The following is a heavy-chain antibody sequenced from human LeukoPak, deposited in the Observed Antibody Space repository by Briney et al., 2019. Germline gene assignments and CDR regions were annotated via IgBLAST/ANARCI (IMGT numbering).Heavy chain of an antibody. CDR1: GYTFTSNH. D-gene: IGHD6-13*01. J-gene: IGHJ5*02. Sequence: ASVKVSSKASGYTFTSNHIHCGRQALRQGVEWRGVINPSGDSTSYAQKFQGRVTMTTDTSTSTVYMELSSLRSEDTAIYYCAKLAASETGEGSWGQGTLVTVSS. CDR2: INPSGDST. V-gene: IGHV1-46*01. CDR3: AKLAASETGEGS.